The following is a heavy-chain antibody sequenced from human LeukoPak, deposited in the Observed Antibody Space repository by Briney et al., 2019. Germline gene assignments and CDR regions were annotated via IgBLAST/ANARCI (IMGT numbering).Heavy chain of an antibody. CDR3: ARESVTTSYYYYYMDV. Sequence: SETLSLTCTVSGGSISSYYWSWIRQPAGKGLEWIGRIYTSGSTNYNPSLKSRVTMSVDTSKNQFSLKLSSVTAADTAVYYCARESVTTSYYYYYMDVWGKGTTVTISS. CDR1: GGSISSYY. CDR2: IYTSGST. J-gene: IGHJ6*03. D-gene: IGHD4-17*01. V-gene: IGHV4-4*07.